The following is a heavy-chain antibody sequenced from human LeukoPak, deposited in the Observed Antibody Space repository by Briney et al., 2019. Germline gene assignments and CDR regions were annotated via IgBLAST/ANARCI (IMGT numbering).Heavy chain of an antibody. D-gene: IGHD1-7*01. CDR3: ARLITGTTTAFDI. J-gene: IGHJ3*02. Sequence: PSETLSLTCTVSGGSISSYYWSWIRQPAGKGLEWIGRIYTSGSTNYNPSLKTRLTMSVDTSKNQFSLKLSSVTAADTAVYYCARLITGTTTAFDIWGQGTMVTVSS. CDR1: GGSISSYY. V-gene: IGHV4-4*07. CDR2: IYTSGST.